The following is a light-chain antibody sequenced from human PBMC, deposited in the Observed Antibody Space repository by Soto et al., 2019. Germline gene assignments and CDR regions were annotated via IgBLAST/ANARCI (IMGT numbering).Light chain of an antibody. CDR3: QQSYSTPRT. CDR2: DAS. J-gene: IGKJ2*01. V-gene: IGKV1-39*01. CDR1: QSISSY. Sequence: DIQMIQSPSSLSASVGDRVTITCRASQSISSYLKWYQQKPGKAPKLLIYDASSLQSGVPSRFSGSGSGTDFTLTISTLQSEEFATYYCQQSYSTPRTFGQGTKLEIK.